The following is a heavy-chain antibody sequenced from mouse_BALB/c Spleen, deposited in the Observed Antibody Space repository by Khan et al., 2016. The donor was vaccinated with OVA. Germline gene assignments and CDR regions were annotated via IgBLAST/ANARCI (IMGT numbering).Heavy chain of an antibody. CDR3: DRDRFDY. CDR1: GYTFTSYW. J-gene: IGHJ2*01. V-gene: IGHV1-7*01. Sequence: QVQLQQSGAELAKPGASVKMSCTASGYTFTSYWMHWIKQRPGQGLEWIGYINPTSGYTDYNQKFKDKATLTADKSSSTAYMQLGSLTSDASAVYCCDRDRFDYWGQGTALTVSS. CDR2: INPTSGYT.